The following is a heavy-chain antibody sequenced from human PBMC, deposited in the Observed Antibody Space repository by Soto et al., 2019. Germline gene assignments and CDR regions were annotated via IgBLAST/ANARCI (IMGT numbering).Heavy chain of an antibody. Sequence: QVQLQESGPGLVKPSETLSLTCTVSGGSMSNYYWSWIRQPPGKGLEWIGYIYYSGTTNYNPSLKRRVTISVDTSTMQFSLNLTSVTAADTAVYFCARLPGPEYDSWFDPWGQGTLVTVSS. J-gene: IGHJ5*02. CDR1: GGSMSNYY. CDR2: IYYSGTT. V-gene: IGHV4-59*01. CDR3: ARLPGPEYDSWFDP.